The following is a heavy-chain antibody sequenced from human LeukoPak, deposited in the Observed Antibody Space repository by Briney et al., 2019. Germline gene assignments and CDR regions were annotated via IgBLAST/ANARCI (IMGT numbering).Heavy chain of an antibody. CDR2: INHSGST. D-gene: IGHD3-10*01. V-gene: IGHV4-34*01. Sequence: PSETLSLTCAVYGGSFSGYYWSWIRQPPGKGLEWIGEINHSGSTNYNPSLKSRVTISVDTSKNQFSLKLSSVTAADTAVYYCARASQGLWFRYWFGPWGQGTLVTVSS. CDR1: GGSFSGYY. J-gene: IGHJ5*02. CDR3: ARASQGLWFRYWFGP.